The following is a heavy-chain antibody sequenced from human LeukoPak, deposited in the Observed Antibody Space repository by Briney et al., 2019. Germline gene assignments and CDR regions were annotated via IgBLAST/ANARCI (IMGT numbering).Heavy chain of an antibody. J-gene: IGHJ3*02. V-gene: IGHV4-59*01. D-gene: IGHD5-18*01. Sequence: SETLSLTCTVSGGSISSYYWSLIRQPPGKGLEWIGYIYYSGSTNYNPSLKSRVTISVDTSKNQFSLKLSSVTAADTAVYYCARGVYSYSDAFDIWGQGTMVTVSS. CDR2: IYYSGST. CDR1: GGSISSYY. CDR3: ARGVYSYSDAFDI.